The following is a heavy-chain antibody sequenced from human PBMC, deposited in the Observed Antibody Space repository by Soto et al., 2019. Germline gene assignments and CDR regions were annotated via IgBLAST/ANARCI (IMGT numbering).Heavy chain of an antibody. CDR1: GFTFSSYA. V-gene: IGHV3-23*01. Sequence: SGGSLRLSCAASGFTFSSYAMSWVRQAPGKGLEWVSAISGSGGSTYYADSVKGRFTISRDNSKNTLYLQMNSLRAEDTAVYYCATFLYDSSGYYYPRDYWGQGTLVTVSS. J-gene: IGHJ4*02. D-gene: IGHD3-22*01. CDR3: ATFLYDSSGYYYPRDY. CDR2: ISGSGGST.